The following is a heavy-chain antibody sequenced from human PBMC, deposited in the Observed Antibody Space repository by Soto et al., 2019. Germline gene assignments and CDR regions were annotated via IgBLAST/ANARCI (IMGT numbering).Heavy chain of an antibody. D-gene: IGHD3-10*01. Sequence: ASVKVSCKASGYTFTGYYMHWVRQAPGQGLEWMGWINPNSGGTNYAQKFQGRVTMTRDTSISTAYMELSRLRSDDTAVYYCAIIWCGELLHYYYGMDAWGQGTTVPVAS. CDR3: AIIWCGELLHYYYGMDA. CDR2: INPNSGGT. V-gene: IGHV1-2*02. CDR1: GYTFTGYY. J-gene: IGHJ6*02.